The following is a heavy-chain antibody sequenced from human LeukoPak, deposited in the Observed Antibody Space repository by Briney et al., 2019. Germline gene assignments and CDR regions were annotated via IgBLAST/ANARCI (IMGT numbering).Heavy chain of an antibody. Sequence: PGGSLRLSCAASGFTFSSYAMHWVRQAPGKGLEWVAVISYDGSNKYCADSVKGRFTISRDNSKNTLYLQMNSLRVEDTAVYYCAKSPGGYSGPFGDWGQGTLVTVSS. CDR2: ISYDGSNK. J-gene: IGHJ4*02. V-gene: IGHV3-30*04. CDR1: GFTFSSYA. CDR3: AKSPGGYSGPFGD. D-gene: IGHD5-12*01.